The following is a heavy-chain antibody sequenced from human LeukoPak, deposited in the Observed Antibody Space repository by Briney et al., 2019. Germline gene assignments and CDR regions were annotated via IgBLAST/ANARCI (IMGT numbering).Heavy chain of an antibody. Sequence: GGSLRLSCAASGFTFSSYSMNWVRQAPGKGLEWVSSISSSSSYIYYADSVKGRFTISRDNAKNSLYLQMNSLRAEDTAVYYCARGEPIVGATYHHYGMDVWGKGTTVTVSS. CDR2: ISSSSSYI. CDR1: GFTFSSYS. V-gene: IGHV3-21*01. J-gene: IGHJ6*04. D-gene: IGHD1-26*01. CDR3: ARGEPIVGATYHHYGMDV.